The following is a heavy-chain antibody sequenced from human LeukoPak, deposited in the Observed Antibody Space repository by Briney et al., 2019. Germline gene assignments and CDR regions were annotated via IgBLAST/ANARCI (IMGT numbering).Heavy chain of an antibody. V-gene: IGHV3-15*01. D-gene: IGHD5-12*01. J-gene: IGHJ6*03. CDR2: IKSKTDGGTT. CDR1: GFTFSNAW. CDR3: TTVGYRKDYYYYYYMDV. Sequence: PGGSLRLSCAASGFTFSNAWMSWVRQAPGKGLEWVGRIKSKTDGGTTDYAAPVKGRFTISRDDSKNTLYLQMNSLKTEDTAVYYYTTVGYRKDYYYYYYMDVWGKGTTVTVSS.